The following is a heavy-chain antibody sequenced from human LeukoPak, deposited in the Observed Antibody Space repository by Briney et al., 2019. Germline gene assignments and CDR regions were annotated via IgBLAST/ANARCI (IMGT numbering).Heavy chain of an antibody. Sequence: GGSLRLSCAASGFTFSSYEMNWVRQAPGKGLEWVSYISSSGSTIYYADSVKGRFTISRDNAKNSLYLQMNSLGAEDTAVYYCARDSQDIVATIDYWGQGTLVTVSS. CDR3: ARDSQDIVATIDY. V-gene: IGHV3-48*03. CDR2: ISSSGSTI. CDR1: GFTFSSYE. D-gene: IGHD5-12*01. J-gene: IGHJ4*02.